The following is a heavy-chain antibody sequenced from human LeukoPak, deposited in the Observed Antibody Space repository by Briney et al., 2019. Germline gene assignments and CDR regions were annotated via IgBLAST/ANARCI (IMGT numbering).Heavy chain of an antibody. CDR1: GYTFNIYG. CDR2: ISGYNGNT. J-gene: IGHJ4*02. D-gene: IGHD3-22*01. CDR3: ARGCYYERSGSCPFDY. V-gene: IGHV1-18*01. Sequence: ASVQVSCKAFGYTFNIYGITWVRQAPGQGLEWLGWISGYNGNTNYAQKVQGRVTMTTDTSTRTAFMVLRSLRSDDTAVYYCARGCYYERSGSCPFDYWGQGTLVTVSS.